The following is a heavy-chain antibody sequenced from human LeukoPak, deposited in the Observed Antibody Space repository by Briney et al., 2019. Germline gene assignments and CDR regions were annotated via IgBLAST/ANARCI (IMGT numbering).Heavy chain of an antibody. V-gene: IGHV4-59*08. CDR2: IYYSGST. Sequence: SETLSLTCTVSGGSISSYYWSWIRQPPGKGLEWIRYIYYSGSTNYNPSLKSRVTISVDTSKNQFSLKLSSVTAADTAVYYCARHSSGGDCNPYFDYWGQGTLVTVSS. CDR3: ARHSSGGDCNPYFDY. D-gene: IGHD2-21*02. J-gene: IGHJ4*02. CDR1: GGSISSYY.